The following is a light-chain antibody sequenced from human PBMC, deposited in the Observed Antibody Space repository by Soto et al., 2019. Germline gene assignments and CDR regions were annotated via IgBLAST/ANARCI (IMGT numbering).Light chain of an antibody. V-gene: IGKV3-15*01. Sequence: ERVMTQSPATLSVSPGERATLSCRASQSVSSNLAWFHQKPGQAPRLLIYGASTRATGIPARFSGSGSGTEFTLTISSLQSEDSAVYYCQQYNNWPLTFGGATKVEIK. CDR1: QSVSSN. J-gene: IGKJ4*01. CDR3: QQYNNWPLT. CDR2: GAS.